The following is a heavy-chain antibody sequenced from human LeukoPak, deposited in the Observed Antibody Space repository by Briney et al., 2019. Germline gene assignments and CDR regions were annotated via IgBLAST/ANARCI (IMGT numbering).Heavy chain of an antibody. D-gene: IGHD2-2*01. J-gene: IGHJ3*02. CDR3: ARGRGGCSSTSCPRAFDI. CDR1: GGSFSGYY. Sequence: SETLSLTCAVYGGSFSGYYWSWIRQPPGKGLEWIGEINHSGSTNYNPSLKSRVTISVDTSKNQFSLKLSSVTAADTAVYYCARGRGGCSSTSCPRAFDIWGQGTMVTVSP. V-gene: IGHV4-34*01. CDR2: INHSGST.